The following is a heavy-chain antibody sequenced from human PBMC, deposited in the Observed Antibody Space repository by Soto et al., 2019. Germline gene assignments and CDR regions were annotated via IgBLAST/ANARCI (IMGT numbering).Heavy chain of an antibody. J-gene: IGHJ6*02. Sequence: PGGSLRLSCAASGFTFSSYSMNWVRQAPGKGLEWVSSISSSSSYIYYADSVKGRFTISRDNAKNSLYLQMNSRRAEDTAVYCCASPWNYSTDYYYYYGMDVWGQGTTVTSP. CDR1: GFTFSSYS. CDR3: ASPWNYSTDYYYYYGMDV. V-gene: IGHV3-21*01. CDR2: ISSSSSYI. D-gene: IGHD1-7*01.